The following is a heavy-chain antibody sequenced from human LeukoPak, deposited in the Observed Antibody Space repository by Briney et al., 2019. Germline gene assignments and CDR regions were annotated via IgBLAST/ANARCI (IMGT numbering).Heavy chain of an antibody. V-gene: IGHV1-46*01. Sequence: ASVKVSCKASGYTFTSYGISWVRQAPGQGLEWMGIINPSGGSTSYAQKFQGRVTMTRDMSTSTVYMELSSLRSEDTAVYYCAMSGYSSTPGPGSRGYYYYYYMDVWGKGTTVTVSS. CDR1: GYTFTSYG. J-gene: IGHJ6*03. D-gene: IGHD6-13*01. CDR2: INPSGGST. CDR3: AMSGYSSTPGPGSRGYYYYYYMDV.